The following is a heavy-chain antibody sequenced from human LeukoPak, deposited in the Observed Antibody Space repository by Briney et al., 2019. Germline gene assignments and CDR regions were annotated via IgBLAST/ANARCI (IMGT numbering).Heavy chain of an antibody. CDR1: GYTLTELS. J-gene: IGHJ5*02. Sequence: GASVKVSCKVSGYTLTELSMHWVRQAPGKGLEWMGGCDPEDGETIYAQKFQGRVTMTEDTSTDTAYMELSSLRSEDTAVYYCATGGRYCSSTSCYLGWFDPRGQGTLVTVSS. V-gene: IGHV1-24*01. CDR2: CDPEDGET. D-gene: IGHD2-2*01. CDR3: ATGGRYCSSTSCYLGWFDP.